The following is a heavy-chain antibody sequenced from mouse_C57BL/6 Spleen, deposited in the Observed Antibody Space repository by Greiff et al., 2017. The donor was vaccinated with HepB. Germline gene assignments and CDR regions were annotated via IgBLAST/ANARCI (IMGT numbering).Heavy chain of an antibody. CDR1: GFTFSDYG. CDR3: ERNYGSRHWYFDV. J-gene: IGHJ1*03. V-gene: IGHV5-17*01. CDR2: ISSGSSTI. Sequence: EVKLVESGGGLVKPGGSLKLSCAASGFTFSDYGMHWVRQAPEKGLEWVAYISSGSSTIYYADTVKGRFTISRDNAKNTLFLQMTSLRSEDTAMYYCERNYGSRHWYFDVGGTGTTVTVSS. D-gene: IGHD1-1*01.